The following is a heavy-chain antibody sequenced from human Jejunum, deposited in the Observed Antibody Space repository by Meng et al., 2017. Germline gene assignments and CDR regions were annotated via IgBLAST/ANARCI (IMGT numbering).Heavy chain of an antibody. J-gene: IGHJ4*02. CDR2: IASKNDGGTT. Sequence: GGSLRLSCAASGFTFSNAWMYWVRQAPGKGLEWVGRIASKNDGGTTDYAAPVKGRFTVSRDDLKNTLYLQMNSLETEDTAVYYCTTSYYGSGSYRLFDYWGQGTLVTVSS. CDR3: TTSYYGSGSYRLFDY. CDR1: GFTFSNAW. D-gene: IGHD3-10*01. V-gene: IGHV3-15*04.